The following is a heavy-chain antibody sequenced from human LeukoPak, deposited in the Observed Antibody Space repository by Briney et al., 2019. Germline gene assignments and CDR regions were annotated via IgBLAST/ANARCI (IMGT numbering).Heavy chain of an antibody. CDR3: TRGRSSGWNNWFDP. J-gene: IGHJ5*02. CDR2: ISSSGSTI. CDR1: GFTFSDYY. Sequence: GGFLRLSCAASGFTFSDYYMSWIRQAPGKGLEWVSYISSSGSTIYYADSVKGRFTISRDNAKNSLYLQMNSLRAEDTAVYYCTRGRSSGWNNWFDPWGQGTLVTVSS. D-gene: IGHD6-19*01. V-gene: IGHV3-11*01.